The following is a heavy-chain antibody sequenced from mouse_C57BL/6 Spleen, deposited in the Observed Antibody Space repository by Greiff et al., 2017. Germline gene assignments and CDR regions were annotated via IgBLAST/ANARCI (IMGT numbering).Heavy chain of an antibody. CDR2: IDPSDSYT. V-gene: IGHV1-59*01. Sequence: QVQLQQPGAELVRPGTSVKLSCKASGYTFTSYWMHWVKQRPGQGLEWIGVIDPSDSYTNYNQKFKGKATLTVDTSSSTAYMQLSSLTSEDAAVYYCAKRSEYDGAYWGQGTLVTVSA. CDR3: AKRSEYDGAY. CDR1: GYTFTSYW. D-gene: IGHD2-14*01. J-gene: IGHJ3*01.